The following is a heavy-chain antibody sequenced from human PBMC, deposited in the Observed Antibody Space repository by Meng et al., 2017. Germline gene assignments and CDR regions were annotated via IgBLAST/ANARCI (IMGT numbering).Heavy chain of an antibody. CDR2: IIPIFGTA. J-gene: IGHJ4*02. V-gene: IGHV1-69*05. CDR3: ARDRDSSGWSYYFDY. CDR1: GGTFSSYA. D-gene: IGHD6-19*01. Sequence: QVQLVHSGAEGKKPGSSVKGSCKASGGTFSSYAISWVRQAPGQGLEWMGGIIPIFGTANYAQKFQGRVTITTDESTSTAYMELSSLRSEDTAVYYCARDRDSSGWSYYFDYWGQGTLVTVSS.